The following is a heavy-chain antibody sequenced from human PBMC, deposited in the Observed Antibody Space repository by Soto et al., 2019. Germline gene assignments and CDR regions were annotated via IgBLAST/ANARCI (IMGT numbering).Heavy chain of an antibody. CDR2: IIPIFGTA. J-gene: IGHJ6*02. D-gene: IGHD6-19*01. V-gene: IGHV1-69*01. CDR1: GYTITRHG. CDR3: ASVPPPQYSSGWYYYHDMDV. Sequence: GYTITRHGIRSLRHSPPQGVGWMARIIPIFGTANYAQKFQARVPITADESTSTAYMQLSSLRSEDTAVYSCASVPPPQYSSGWYYYHDMDVWAQGSTVAISS.